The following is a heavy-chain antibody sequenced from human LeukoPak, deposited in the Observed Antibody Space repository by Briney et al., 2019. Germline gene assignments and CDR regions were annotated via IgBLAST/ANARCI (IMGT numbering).Heavy chain of an antibody. Sequence: PGGSLRLSCAASGFTVSSNYMSWVRQAPGKGLEWVSSISSSSSYIYYADSVKGRFTISRDNAKNSLYLQMNSLRAEDTAVYYCARVGATSIDYWGQGTLVTVSS. CDR3: ARVGATSIDY. D-gene: IGHD1-26*01. J-gene: IGHJ4*02. CDR1: GFTVSSNY. CDR2: ISSSSSYI. V-gene: IGHV3-21*01.